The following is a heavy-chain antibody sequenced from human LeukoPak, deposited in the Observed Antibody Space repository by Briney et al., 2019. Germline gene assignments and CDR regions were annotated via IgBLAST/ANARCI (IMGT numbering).Heavy chain of an antibody. Sequence: SVKVSCKXSGGTFSSYAISWVRQAPGQGLEWMGRIIPIFGTANYAQKFQGRVTITTDESTSTAYMELSSLRSEDTAVYYCARDYKGRIAAADSVWGQGTLVTVSS. CDR3: ARDYKGRIAAADSV. D-gene: IGHD6-13*01. V-gene: IGHV1-69*05. CDR1: GGTFSSYA. CDR2: IIPIFGTA. J-gene: IGHJ4*02.